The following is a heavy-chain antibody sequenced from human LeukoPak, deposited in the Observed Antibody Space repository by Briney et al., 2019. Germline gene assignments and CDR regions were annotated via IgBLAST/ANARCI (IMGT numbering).Heavy chain of an antibody. CDR2: IKQDGSEK. CDR1: GFTFSSYW. CDR3: AKQPDKGYSYGHWGYFDY. J-gene: IGHJ4*02. D-gene: IGHD5-18*01. V-gene: IGHV3-7*01. Sequence: GGSLRLSCAASGFTFSSYWMSWVRQAPGKGLEWVANIKQDGSEKYYVDSVKGRFTISRDNAKNSLYLQMNSLRAEDTAVYYCAKQPDKGYSYGHWGYFDYWGQGTLVTVSS.